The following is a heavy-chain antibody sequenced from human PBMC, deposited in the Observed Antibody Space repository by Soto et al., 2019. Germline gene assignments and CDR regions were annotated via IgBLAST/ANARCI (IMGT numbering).Heavy chain of an antibody. V-gene: IGHV5-10-1*01. CDR2: IDPSDSYT. J-gene: IGHJ6*02. CDR3: ARQGSLMVRGVIITPYGMDV. Sequence: GASLKISCKGSGYSFTSYWISWVRQMPGKGLEWMGRIDPSDSYTNYSPSFQGHVTISADKSISTAYLQWSSLKASDTAMYYCARQGSLMVRGVIITPYGMDVWGQGTTVTVSS. D-gene: IGHD3-10*01. CDR1: GYSFTSYW.